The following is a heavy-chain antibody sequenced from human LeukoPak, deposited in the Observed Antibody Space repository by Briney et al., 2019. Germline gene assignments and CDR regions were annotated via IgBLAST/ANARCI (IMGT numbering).Heavy chain of an antibody. D-gene: IGHD3-22*01. CDR3: AGGLPNYYDSSGSVDY. J-gene: IGHJ4*02. V-gene: IGHV1-8*02. CDR2: MNPNSGNT. CDR1: GYTFTGYY. Sequence: ASVKVSCKASGYTFTGYYMHWVRQATGQGLEWMGWMNPNSGNTGYAQKFQGRVTMTRNTSISTAYMELSSLRSEDTAVYYCAGGLPNYYDSSGSVDYWGQGTLVTVSS.